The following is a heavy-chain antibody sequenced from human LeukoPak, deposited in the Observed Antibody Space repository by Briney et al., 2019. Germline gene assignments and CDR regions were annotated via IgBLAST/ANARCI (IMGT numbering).Heavy chain of an antibody. Sequence: ASVKVSCKASGYTFTGYYMHWVRQAPGQGLEWMAWINPNSGGTNYAQKFQGRVTMTRDTSISTAYMELSRLRSDDTAVYYCAREAAAGTALDYYYMDVWGKGTTVTVSS. J-gene: IGHJ6*03. D-gene: IGHD6-13*01. CDR2: INPNSGGT. V-gene: IGHV1-2*02. CDR3: AREAAAGTALDYYYMDV. CDR1: GYTFTGYY.